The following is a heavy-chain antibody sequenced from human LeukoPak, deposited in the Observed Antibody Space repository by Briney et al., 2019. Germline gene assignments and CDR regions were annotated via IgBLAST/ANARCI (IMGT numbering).Heavy chain of an antibody. V-gene: IGHV5-51*01. D-gene: IGHD6-19*01. CDR3: ARSVSPAVTGLEY. CDR1: GYSFTSYW. J-gene: IGHJ4*02. CDR2: IYPGDSDT. Sequence: MTGESLKISCKGSGYSFTSYWIGWVRQMPGKGLECMGIIYPGDSDTRYSPSFQGQVTISADKSISTAYLQWSSLKASDTAMYYCARSVSPAVTGLEYWGQGTRVTVSS.